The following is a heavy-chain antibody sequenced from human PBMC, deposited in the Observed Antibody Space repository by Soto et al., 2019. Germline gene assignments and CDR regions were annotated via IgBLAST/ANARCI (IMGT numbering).Heavy chain of an antibody. J-gene: IGHJ4*02. Sequence: EVQLLESGGGLVQPGGSLRLSCGGSGFTFNSYAMTWVRQAPGKGLEWVSAISGSGGTTYYANSVKGRFTISRDQSKDTLYLQMNSLSAEDTAIYYCAKDRHYGSGTYSDSYLDYWGQVPLVTVSS. V-gene: IGHV3-23*01. CDR1: GFTFNSYA. D-gene: IGHD3-10*01. CDR3: AKDRHYGSGTYSDSYLDY. CDR2: ISGSGGTT.